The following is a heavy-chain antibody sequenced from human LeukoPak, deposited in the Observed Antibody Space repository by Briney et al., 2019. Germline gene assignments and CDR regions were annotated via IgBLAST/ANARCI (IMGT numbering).Heavy chain of an antibody. V-gene: IGHV1-69*06. CDR2: IIPIFGTA. Sequence: EASVKVSCKASGGTFSSYAISWVRQAPGQGLEWMGGIIPIFGTANYAQKFQGRVTITADKSTSTAYMELSSLRSEDTAVYYCAGESGYSSGWYSYWGQGTLVTVSS. CDR1: GGTFSSYA. CDR3: AGESGYSSGWYSY. D-gene: IGHD6-19*01. J-gene: IGHJ4*02.